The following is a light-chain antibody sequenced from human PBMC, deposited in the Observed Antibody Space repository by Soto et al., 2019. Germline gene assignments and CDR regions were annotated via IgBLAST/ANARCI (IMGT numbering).Light chain of an antibody. CDR2: EVS. J-gene: IGLJ3*02. CDR3: SSYGGNDWV. Sequence: QSALTQPASVSGSPGQSITISCTGTSSDVGAYNFVSWYQQFPGKAPKLMIYEVSNRPSGVSDRFSGSKSGNTASLTVSGLQAEDEADYHCSSYGGNDWVFGGGTKLTVL. CDR1: SSDVGAYNF. V-gene: IGLV2-14*01.